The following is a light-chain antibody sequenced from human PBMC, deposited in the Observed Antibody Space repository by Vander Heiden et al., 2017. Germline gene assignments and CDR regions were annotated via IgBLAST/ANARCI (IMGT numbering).Light chain of an antibody. Sequence: SSELTQDPAVSVALGQTVRITCQGDSLRSYYAGWYQQKPGQAPVLVIYGKNNRPSGIPDRFSGSSSGNTASLTITGAQAEDEADYYCNYRDSSGNHLEVFGGGTKLTVL. CDR2: GKN. V-gene: IGLV3-19*01. CDR1: SLRSYY. CDR3: NYRDSSGNHLEV. J-gene: IGLJ2*01.